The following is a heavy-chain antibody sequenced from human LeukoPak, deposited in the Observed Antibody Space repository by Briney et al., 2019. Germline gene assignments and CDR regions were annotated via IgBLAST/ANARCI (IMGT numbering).Heavy chain of an antibody. CDR3: ARGSTYFDY. Sequence: SETLSLTCTVSGYSITSGYNWAWIRQPPGKVLEWIGSIYHSGSAYYNPSLKSRVTISVDTSKNQFSLKLSSVTAADTAVYYCARGSTYFDYWGQGTLVTVSS. D-gene: IGHD2-2*01. V-gene: IGHV4-38-2*02. CDR1: GYSITSGYN. J-gene: IGHJ4*02. CDR2: IYHSGSA.